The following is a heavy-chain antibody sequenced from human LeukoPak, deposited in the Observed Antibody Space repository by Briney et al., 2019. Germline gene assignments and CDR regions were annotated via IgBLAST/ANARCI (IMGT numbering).Heavy chain of an antibody. CDR1: GFTFSSYG. D-gene: IGHD2-15*01. J-gene: IGHJ5*02. CDR3: ARAILGYCSGGSCYPGP. V-gene: IGHV3-33*01. CDR2: IWYDGSNK. Sequence: GGSLRLSCAASGFTFSSYGMHWVRQAPGKGLEWVAVIWYDGSNKYYADFVKGRFTISRDNSKNTLYLQMNSLRAEDTAVYYCARAILGYCSGGSCYPGPWGQGTLVTVSS.